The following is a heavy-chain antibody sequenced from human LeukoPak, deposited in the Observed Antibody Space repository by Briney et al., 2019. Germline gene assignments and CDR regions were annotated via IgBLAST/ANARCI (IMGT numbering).Heavy chain of an antibody. D-gene: IGHD3-22*01. V-gene: IGHV4-59*01. CDR2: IYYSGST. CDR3: ARGLTYYFDSSGYYVTDAFDI. CDR1: GGTISSYY. J-gene: IGHJ3*02. Sequence: SETLSLTCNVSGGTISSYYWSWIRQPPGKGLEWIGYIYYSGSTNYNPSLKSRVTISVDTSKNQYSLKLTSVTAADTAVYYCARGLTYYFDSSGYYVTDAFDIWGQGTMVTVSS.